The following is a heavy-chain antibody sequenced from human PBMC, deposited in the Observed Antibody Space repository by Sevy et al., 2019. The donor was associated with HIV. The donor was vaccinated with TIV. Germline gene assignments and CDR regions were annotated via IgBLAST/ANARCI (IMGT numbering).Heavy chain of an antibody. CDR1: GFMFSNYW. Sequence: GESLKISCVASGFMFSNYWMSWVRQAPGKGLEWVANTKRDGSEKYYVASVKGRFTISRDNAKNSLYLQMNSLRVEDTAVYYCARDCSSTSCLWGMDVWGPGTTVTVSS. V-gene: IGHV3-7*03. CDR3: ARDCSSTSCLWGMDV. CDR2: TKRDGSEK. J-gene: IGHJ6*02. D-gene: IGHD2-2*01.